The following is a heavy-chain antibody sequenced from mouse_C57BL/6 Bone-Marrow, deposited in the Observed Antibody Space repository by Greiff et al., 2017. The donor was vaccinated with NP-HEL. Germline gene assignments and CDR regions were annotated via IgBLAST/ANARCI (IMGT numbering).Heavy chain of an antibody. Sequence: VQLQQSGAELVRPGASVTLSCKASGYTFTDYEMHWVKQTPVHGLEWIGAIDPETGGTAYNQKFKGKAILTADKSSSTAYMELRSLTSEDSAVYYCTRSQYYHGRRWRQGTTLTLSS. J-gene: IGHJ2*01. D-gene: IGHD1-1*01. CDR3: TRSQYYHGRR. CDR2: IDPETGGT. V-gene: IGHV1-15*01. CDR1: GYTFTDYE.